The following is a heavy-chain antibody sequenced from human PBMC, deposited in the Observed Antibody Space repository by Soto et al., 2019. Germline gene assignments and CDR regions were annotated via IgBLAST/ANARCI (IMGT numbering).Heavy chain of an antibody. CDR3: AREGYDYIWGSYRYTRHFDY. J-gene: IGHJ4*02. CDR1: GFTFSSYS. V-gene: IGHV3-48*01. CDR2: LSSSSSTI. Sequence: GGSLRLSCAASGFTFSSYSMNWVRQAPGKGLEWVSYLSSSSSTIYYADSVKGRFTISRDNAKNSLYLQMNSLRAEDTAVYYCAREGYDYIWGSYRYTRHFDYWGQGTLVTVSS. D-gene: IGHD3-16*02.